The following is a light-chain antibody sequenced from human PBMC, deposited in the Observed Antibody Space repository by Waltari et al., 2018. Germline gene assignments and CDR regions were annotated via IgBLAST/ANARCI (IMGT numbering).Light chain of an antibody. J-gene: IGKJ1*01. CDR3: RHYLRLPVT. V-gene: IGKV3-20*01. CDR1: QSVSRA. Sequence: EIVLTQSPGTLSLSLGERATVSCRASQSVSRALAWYQQKPGQAPRLLIYGASTRATGIPDRFSGRGSGTDFSLTISRLEPDDFAVYYCRHYLRLPVTFGQGTTVEI. CDR2: GAS.